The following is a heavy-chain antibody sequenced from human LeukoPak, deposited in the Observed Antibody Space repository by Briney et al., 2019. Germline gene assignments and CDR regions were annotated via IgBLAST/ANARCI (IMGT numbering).Heavy chain of an antibody. D-gene: IGHD3-10*01. J-gene: IGHJ6*02. CDR2: ITSSSSNYI. CDR1: GFTFSRYD. V-gene: IGHV3-21*01. Sequence: GGSLRLSCTTSGFTFSRYDMNWVRQAPGKGLEWVSSITSSSSNYIYYADSVKGRFIISRDNAKNPLYLQMNSLRAEDTAVYYCARDPGGYSYYGMDVWGQGTTVLVSS. CDR3: ARDPGGYSYYGMDV.